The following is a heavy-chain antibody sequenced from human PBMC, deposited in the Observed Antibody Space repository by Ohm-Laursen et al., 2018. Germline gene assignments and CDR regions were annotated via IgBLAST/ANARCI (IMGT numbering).Heavy chain of an antibody. Sequence: SLRLSCTASGFTFGKYDMHWVRQATGKGLEWVSSITTSGDTFHPGSVKGRFTISRDNVQNSLYLQMNSLTAGDTAVYYCARAAEYYDSSGYYLGYYYYAMDVWGQGATVTVS. D-gene: IGHD3-22*01. CDR3: ARAAEYYDSSGYYLGYYYYAMDV. V-gene: IGHV3-13*01. CDR1: GFTFGKYD. CDR2: ITTSGDT. J-gene: IGHJ6*02.